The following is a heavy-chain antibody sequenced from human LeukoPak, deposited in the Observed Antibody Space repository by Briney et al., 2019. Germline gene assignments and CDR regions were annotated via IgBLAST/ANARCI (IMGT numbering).Heavy chain of an antibody. Sequence: GGSLRLPCTASGFAFGSYAMAWVRQAPGKGLEGVAAIGSDYDRVHEDSVKGRFTISRDNSKSTLYLQMDNLRPEDTAVYFCAKSAGVATIYFDCWGQGALVTVSS. CDR2: IGSDYDR. D-gene: IGHD5-12*01. V-gene: IGHV3-23*01. J-gene: IGHJ4*02. CDR3: AKSAGVATIYFDC. CDR1: GFAFGSYA.